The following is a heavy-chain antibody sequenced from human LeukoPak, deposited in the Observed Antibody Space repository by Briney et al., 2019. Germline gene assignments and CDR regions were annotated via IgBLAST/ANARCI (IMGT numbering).Heavy chain of an antibody. V-gene: IGHV3-74*01. J-gene: IGHJ3*02. CDR2: INSDGSST. D-gene: IGHD3-10*01. CDR1: GFTFSSYW. CDR3: ARGPLWFGEDAFDI. Sequence: KPGGSLRLSCAASGFTFSSYWMHWVRHAPGKGLVWVSRINSDGSSTSYADSVKGRFTISRDNAKNSLYLQMNSLRAEDTAVYYCARGPLWFGEDAFDIWGQGTMVTVSS.